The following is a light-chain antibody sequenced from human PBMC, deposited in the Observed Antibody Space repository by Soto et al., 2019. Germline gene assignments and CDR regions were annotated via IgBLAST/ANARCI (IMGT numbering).Light chain of an antibody. CDR3: LLSYSGARV. J-gene: IGLJ3*02. Sequence: QAVVTQEPSLTVSPGGTVTLTCGSSTGAVTSGHYPYRFQQKPGQAPRTLVYNTSDKHSWAPARFSGSLLGGKAALTLSGAQPEDEAEYYCLLSYSGARVFGGGTKVTVL. CDR2: NTS. V-gene: IGLV7-46*01. CDR1: TGAVTSGHY.